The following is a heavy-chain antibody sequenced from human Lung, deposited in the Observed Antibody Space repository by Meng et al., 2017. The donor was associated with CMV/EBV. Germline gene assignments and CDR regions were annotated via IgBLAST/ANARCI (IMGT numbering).Heavy chain of an antibody. J-gene: IGHJ4*02. V-gene: IGHV2-5*01. Sequence: TSGFGVGWIRQPTGKALEWLALIYWNENKVYNPALRNRVTVNRETSLRRVALIVANLDPTDTATYYCAHSGRFYDSGSGYHPLVDYWGPGLLVTVSS. CDR2: IYWNENK. CDR3: AHSGRFYDSGSGYHPLVDY. D-gene: IGHD3-3*01. CDR1: TSGFG.